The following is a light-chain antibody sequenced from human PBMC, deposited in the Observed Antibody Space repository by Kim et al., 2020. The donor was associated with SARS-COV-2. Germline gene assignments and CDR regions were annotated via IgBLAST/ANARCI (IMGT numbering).Light chain of an antibody. CDR2: GTS. CDR1: QSFGTN. Sequence: SPGERATLYCRASQSFGTNLAWYQQKPGQAPRLLLYGTSIRATGIPARFSGSGCGTEFTLTISSLQSEDFAVYYCQQYNNWPLPCTFGQGTRLEI. CDR3: QQYNNWPLPCT. J-gene: IGKJ2*02. V-gene: IGKV3-15*01.